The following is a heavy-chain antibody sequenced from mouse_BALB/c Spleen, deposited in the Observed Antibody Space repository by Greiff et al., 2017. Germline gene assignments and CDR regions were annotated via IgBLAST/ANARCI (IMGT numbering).Heavy chain of an antibody. Sequence: VQLQQSGAELAKPGASVKMSCKASGYTFTSYWMHWVKQRPGQGLEWIGYINPSTGYTEYNQKFKDMATLTADKSSSTAYMQLSSLTSEDSAVYYCARTDLRLRPSFAYWGQGTLVTVSA. CDR2: INPSTGYT. CDR3: ARTDLRLRPSFAY. V-gene: IGHV1-7*01. J-gene: IGHJ3*01. D-gene: IGHD2-4*01. CDR1: GYTFTSYW.